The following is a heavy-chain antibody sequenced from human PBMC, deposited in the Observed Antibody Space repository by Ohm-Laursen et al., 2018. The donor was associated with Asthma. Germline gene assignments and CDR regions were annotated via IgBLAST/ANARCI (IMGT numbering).Heavy chain of an antibody. D-gene: IGHD1-26*01. CDR3: ARIGPEWELPGREYSLHH. CDR1: GFTFSSYG. Sequence: SLRLSCTASGFTFSSYGMHWVRQIPGKGLEWVASISTASTFIYYADSVRGRFTTSRDNARNSVYLQMNSLRAEGTALYYCARIGPEWELPGREYSLHHWGEGTLVTVSS. J-gene: IGHJ1*01. V-gene: IGHV3-21*01. CDR2: ISTASTFI.